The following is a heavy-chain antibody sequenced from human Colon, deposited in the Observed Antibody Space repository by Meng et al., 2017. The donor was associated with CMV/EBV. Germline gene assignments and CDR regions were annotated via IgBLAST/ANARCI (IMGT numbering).Heavy chain of an antibody. V-gene: IGHV1-18*01. Sequence: ASVKVSCKASGYTFSIFGISWVRQAPGQGPEWMGWISGDNEKTSYAQQFQGRVTVTKDTSTTTVYMELRSLRPDDTAVYYCARIDRLLWGLGYWGQGTLVTVSS. CDR1: GYTFSIFG. J-gene: IGHJ4*02. CDR3: ARIDRLLWGLGY. CDR2: ISGDNEKT. D-gene: IGHD2-15*01.